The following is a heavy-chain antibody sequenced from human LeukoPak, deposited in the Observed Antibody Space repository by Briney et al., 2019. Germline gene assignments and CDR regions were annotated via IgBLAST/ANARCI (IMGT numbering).Heavy chain of an antibody. CDR2: IKEDGSEK. V-gene: IGHV3-7*01. Sequence: GGSLRLSCAASGIAFSNYWMSWVRQAPGTGLEWVASIKEDGSEKKYVDSVKGRFTISRDNAKNSLYLQMNSLRAEDTAVYYCARGTRGPDDYWGQGTLVTVPS. CDR1: GIAFSNYW. CDR3: ARGTRGPDDY. J-gene: IGHJ4*02. D-gene: IGHD2-2*01.